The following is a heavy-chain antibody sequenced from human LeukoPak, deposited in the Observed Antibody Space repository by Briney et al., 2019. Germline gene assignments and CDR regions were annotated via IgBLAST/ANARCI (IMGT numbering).Heavy chain of an antibody. CDR2: INWNGGST. Sequence: PGGSLRLSCAASGFTFYDYGMSWVRQTPGKGLEWVSGINWNGGSTGYADSVKGRFTISRDNAKNSLYLQMNSLRAEDTALYYCARVERDPGGYYYYYMDVWGKGTTVTVSS. CDR1: GFTFYDYG. V-gene: IGHV3-20*04. CDR3: ARVERDPGGYYYYYMDV. J-gene: IGHJ6*03.